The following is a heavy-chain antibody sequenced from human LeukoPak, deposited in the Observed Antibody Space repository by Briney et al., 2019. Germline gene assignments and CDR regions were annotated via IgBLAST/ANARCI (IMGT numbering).Heavy chain of an antibody. D-gene: IGHD1-26*01. Sequence: ASVKVSCKASGFTFNKYGISWVRQAPGQGLEWMGWISAYNGDTNYAQTFQGRVTMTTDTSTTTAYMEVRSLRSDDTAVYYCARGRWELRGLDYWGQGTLVTVSS. V-gene: IGHV1-18*01. CDR2: ISAYNGDT. CDR3: ARGRWELRGLDY. J-gene: IGHJ4*02. CDR1: GFTFNKYG.